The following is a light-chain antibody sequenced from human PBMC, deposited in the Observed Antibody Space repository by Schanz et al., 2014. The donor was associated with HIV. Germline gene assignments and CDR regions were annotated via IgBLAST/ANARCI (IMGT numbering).Light chain of an antibody. V-gene: IGLV2-14*03. Sequence: QSALTQPPSVSGSPGQSITISCAGASTDVDYYYYISWYQQHPGKAPKLMIYDVTDRPSGVSTRFSGSKSDNTASLTISGLQAEDEADYYCSSYAGSNTLGVFGGGTKLTVL. CDR2: DVT. CDR1: STDVDYYYY. CDR3: SSYAGSNTLGV. J-gene: IGLJ3*02.